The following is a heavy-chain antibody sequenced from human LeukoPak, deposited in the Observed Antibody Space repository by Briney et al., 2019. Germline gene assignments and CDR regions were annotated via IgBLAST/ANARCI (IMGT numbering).Heavy chain of an antibody. CDR3: AKEGTIVVPAAIGDY. V-gene: IGHV3-30*02. CDR2: IRYDGSNK. J-gene: IGHJ4*02. Sequence: PGGSLRLSCAASGFTFSSYGMHWVRQAPGKGLEWVAFIRYDGSNKYYADSVKDRFTISRDNSKNTLYLQMNSLRAEDTAVYYCAKEGTIVVPAAIGDYWGQGTLVTVSS. CDR1: GFTFSSYG. D-gene: IGHD2-2*01.